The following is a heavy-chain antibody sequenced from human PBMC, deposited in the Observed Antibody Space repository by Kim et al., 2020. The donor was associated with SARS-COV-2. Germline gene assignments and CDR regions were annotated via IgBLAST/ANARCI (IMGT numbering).Heavy chain of an antibody. V-gene: IGHV1-18*01. J-gene: IGHJ4*02. CDR2: INSKNGDT. CDR1: GYTFTSYG. CDR3: ARADDTLTGYVDY. D-gene: IGHD3-9*01. Sequence: ASVKVSCKASGYTFTSYGITWVRQAPGQGLEWMGWINSKNGDTKYAENLQGRVIMTTDISTNTVDLDWGSLTSDDTAVYYCARADDTLTGYVDYWCQGTL.